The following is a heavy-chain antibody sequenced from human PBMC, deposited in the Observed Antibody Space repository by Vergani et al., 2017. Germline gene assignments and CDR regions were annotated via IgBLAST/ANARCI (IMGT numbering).Heavy chain of an antibody. V-gene: IGHV4-59*01. CDR1: GGSISSYY. Sequence: QVQLQESGPGLVKPSETLSLTCTVSGGSISSYYWSWIRQPPGKGLEWIGYIYYSGSTNYNPSLKSRVTISVDTSKNQFSLKLSSVTAADTAVYYCARARWYCSSTSCYTRWFDPWGQGTRVTVSS. CDR2: IYYSGST. CDR3: ARARWYCSSTSCYTRWFDP. J-gene: IGHJ5*02. D-gene: IGHD2-2*02.